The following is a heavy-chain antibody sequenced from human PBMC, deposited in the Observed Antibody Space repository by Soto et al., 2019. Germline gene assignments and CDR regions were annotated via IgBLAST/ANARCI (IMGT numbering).Heavy chain of an antibody. CDR2: INAGNGNT. J-gene: IGHJ4*02. CDR3: ARDPGYSYGTT. CDR1: GYTFTSYA. Sequence: ASVKVSCKASGYTFTSYAMNWVRQAPGQRLEWVGWINAGNGNTKYSQKFQGRVTITRDTSASTAYMELSSLRSEDTAVYYCARDPGYSYGTTRGQGTLVTVSS. D-gene: IGHD5-18*01. V-gene: IGHV1-3*01.